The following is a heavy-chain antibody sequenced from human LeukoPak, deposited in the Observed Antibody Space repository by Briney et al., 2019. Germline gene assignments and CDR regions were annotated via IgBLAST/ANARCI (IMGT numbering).Heavy chain of an antibody. J-gene: IGHJ5*02. CDR2: ISGSGGST. D-gene: IGHD3-9*01. Sequence: GGSLRLSCAASGFTFSSYAMNWVRQAPGKGLEWVSGISGSGGSTYYADSVKGRFTISRDNSKNTLYLQMNSLRAEDTAVYYCAKDPRGTAGYFDWSDWFDPWGQGTLVTVSS. CDR1: GFTFSSYA. CDR3: AKDPRGTAGYFDWSDWFDP. V-gene: IGHV3-23*01.